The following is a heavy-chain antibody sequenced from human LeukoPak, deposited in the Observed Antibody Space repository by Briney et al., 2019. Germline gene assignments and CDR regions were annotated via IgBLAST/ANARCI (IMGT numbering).Heavy chain of an antibody. Sequence: SVKVSCKASGGTFSSYTISWVRQAPGQGLEWMGRIIPILGIANYAQKFHGRVTITADKSTSTAYMELSSLRSEDTAVYYCAGVQDIVVVPAASNWGQGTLVTVSS. J-gene: IGHJ4*02. V-gene: IGHV1-69*02. CDR2: IIPILGIA. CDR1: GGTFSSYT. CDR3: AGVQDIVVVPAASN. D-gene: IGHD2-2*01.